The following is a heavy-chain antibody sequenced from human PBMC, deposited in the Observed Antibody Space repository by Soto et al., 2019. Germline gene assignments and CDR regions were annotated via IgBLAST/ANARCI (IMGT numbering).Heavy chain of an antibody. CDR1: GGSISSTNW. V-gene: IGHV4-4*02. J-gene: IGHJ5*02. D-gene: IGHD6-13*01. Sequence: QVQLQESGPGLVKPSGTLSLTCAVSGGSISSTNWWSWVRQPPGKGLEWIGEIYHFGSTNYNPSLQRRVAILVDTSKNQFSLHLSSVTAADTALDYCARTRTSSNWYGDPNWFDPGGQGTLVTVSS. CDR2: IYHFGST. CDR3: ARTRTSSNWYGDPNWFDP.